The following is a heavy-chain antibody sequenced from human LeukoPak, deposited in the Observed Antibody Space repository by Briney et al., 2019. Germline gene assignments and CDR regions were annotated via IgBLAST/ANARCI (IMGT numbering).Heavy chain of an antibody. CDR1: GYTFTSYW. CDR2: IYPGDSNT. J-gene: IGHJ4*02. Sequence: GESLKISSKVSGYTFTSYWIGWVRQMPGKGLEWMGIIYPGDSNTRYSPSFQGHVTMSADKSISTAYLQWSSLKASDTAIYYCGRSLAGTGHFHYWGQGTLVTVSS. CDR3: GRSLAGTGHFHY. D-gene: IGHD6-19*01. V-gene: IGHV5-51*01.